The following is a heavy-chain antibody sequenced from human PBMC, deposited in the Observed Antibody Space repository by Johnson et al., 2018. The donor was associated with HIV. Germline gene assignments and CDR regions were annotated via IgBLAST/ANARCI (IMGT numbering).Heavy chain of an antibody. J-gene: IGHJ3*02. CDR1: GFTFSSYA. V-gene: IGHV3-30-3*01. CDR2: ISYDGSNK. Sequence: QVQLVESGGGVVQPGRSLRLSCAASGFTFSSYAMHWVRQAPGKGLEWVAVISYDGSNKYYADSVKGRFTISRANSKNTLYLQMNSLRAEDTAVYYCARSPRIVVVVAATVGHAFDIWGQGTMVTVSS. D-gene: IGHD2-15*01. CDR3: ARSPRIVVVVAATVGHAFDI.